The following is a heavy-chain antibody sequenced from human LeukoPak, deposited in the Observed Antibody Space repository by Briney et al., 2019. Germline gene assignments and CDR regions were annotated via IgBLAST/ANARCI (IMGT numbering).Heavy chain of an antibody. CDR1: GFTFDICA. Sequence: GGSLRLSWVASGFTFDICAMSWVRQAPGKGLEWVSSIGTPTETYYADSVKGRFTVSRDNSQSTLYLQTNSLRAEDTAVYYCAKDATPRNSIWDYFGKWGQGAQVTAST. V-gene: IGHV3-23*01. CDR3: AKDATPRNSIWDYFGK. CDR2: IGTPTET. D-gene: IGHD4-23*01. J-gene: IGHJ4*02.